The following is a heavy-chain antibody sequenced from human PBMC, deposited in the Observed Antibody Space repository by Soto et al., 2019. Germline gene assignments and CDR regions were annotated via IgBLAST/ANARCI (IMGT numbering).Heavy chain of an antibody. V-gene: IGHV5-51*01. CDR1: GYSFTNYW. D-gene: IGHD3-3*01. J-gene: IGHJ5*02. CDR3: ARLEWLSLAAWFDP. CDR2: IYPDDSDT. Sequence: LKISCKGSGYSFTNYWIGWVRQMPGKGLEWMGMIYPDDSDTKYSPSFQGQVTFSADKSINTAYLQWSSLKASDTAIYYCARLEWLSLAAWFDPWGQGTLVTVSS.